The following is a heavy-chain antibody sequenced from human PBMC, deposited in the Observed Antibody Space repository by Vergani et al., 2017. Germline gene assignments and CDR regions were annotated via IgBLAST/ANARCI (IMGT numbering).Heavy chain of an antibody. CDR1: GFSFTTYA. J-gene: IGHJ1*01. D-gene: IGHD1-1*01. V-gene: IGHV3-23*01. CDR3: ATKSCGTPGCQIGYFRE. Sequence: EVQLLESGGDLVQPGGSLRLSCAASGFSFTTYAMSWVRQAPGKGLEWVSTINTNGDYTRYGDSVKGRFTISRDNSKSTLYLQMNSLRTEDTAVYYCATKSCGTPGCQIGYFREWGQGTLGTVSS. CDR2: INTNGDYT.